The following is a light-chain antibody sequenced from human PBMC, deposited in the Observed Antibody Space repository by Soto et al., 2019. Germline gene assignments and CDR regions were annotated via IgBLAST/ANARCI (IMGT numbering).Light chain of an antibody. CDR2: DTS. J-gene: IGLJ1*01. CDR3: LLSYSGAGV. Sequence: QAVVTQEPSLTVSPGGTVTLTCGSSTGAVTSGHYPYWFQQKPGQAPRTPIYDTSNKQSWTTARFSGSLLGGNAALTLSGAQPEDEAEYYCLLSYSGAGVFGTGTKLTVL. CDR1: TGAVTSGHY. V-gene: IGLV7-46*01.